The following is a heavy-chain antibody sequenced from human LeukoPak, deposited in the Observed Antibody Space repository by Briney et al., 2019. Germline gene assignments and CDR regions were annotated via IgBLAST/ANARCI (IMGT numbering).Heavy chain of an antibody. CDR3: ARGLIAVAGR. CDR2: INHSGST. D-gene: IGHD6-19*01. Sequence: SETLSLTCAVYGGSFSGYYWSWIRQPPGKGLEWIGEINHSGSTNYNPSLKSRVTISVDTSKNQFSLKLSSVTAADTAVYYCARGLIAVAGRWGQGTLVTVSS. V-gene: IGHV4-34*01. J-gene: IGHJ4*02. CDR1: GGSFSGYY.